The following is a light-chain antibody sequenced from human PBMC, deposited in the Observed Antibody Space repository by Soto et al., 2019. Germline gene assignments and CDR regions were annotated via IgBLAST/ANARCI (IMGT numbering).Light chain of an antibody. CDR1: QSVNIN. V-gene: IGKV3-15*01. Sequence: EIVMTQSPDILSVSPGERATLSCRASQSVNINLAWYQQKPGQAPRLLIYGASTRATGIPARFSGGGSGTEFTLTISSLQSEDFAVYYCQQYNNWPLTFGRGTKVDIK. J-gene: IGKJ4*01. CDR2: GAS. CDR3: QQYNNWPLT.